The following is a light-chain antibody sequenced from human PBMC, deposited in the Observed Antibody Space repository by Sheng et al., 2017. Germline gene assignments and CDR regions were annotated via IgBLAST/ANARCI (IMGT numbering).Light chain of an antibody. CDR2: DAS. V-gene: IGKV3-20*01. Sequence: EIVSTQSPGTLSLSPGERATLSCRASQSVSSRYLAWYQQKPGQAPRLLIYDASSRATGIPDRFSGSGSGTDFTLTISGLEPEDFAVYYCQQYANSLTFGGGTKVEIK. CDR3: QQYANSLT. J-gene: IGKJ4*01. CDR1: QSVSSRY.